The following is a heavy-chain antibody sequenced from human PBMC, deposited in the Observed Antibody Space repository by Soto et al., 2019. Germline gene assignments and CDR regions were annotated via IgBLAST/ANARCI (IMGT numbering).Heavy chain of an antibody. J-gene: IGHJ5*02. V-gene: IGHV4-31*03. CDR2: IYYSGRT. D-gene: IGHD6-6*01. Sequence: PSETLSLTCTVSGGSISSGGYYWSWIRQHPGKGLEWIGYIYYSGRTYYNPSLHSRVSIAVDTTENQFSLKLTSVTAADTSVYYCARGSFSSSSSRLDPWGRVTLVTFSS. CDR3: ARGSFSSSSSRLDP. CDR1: GGSISSGGYY.